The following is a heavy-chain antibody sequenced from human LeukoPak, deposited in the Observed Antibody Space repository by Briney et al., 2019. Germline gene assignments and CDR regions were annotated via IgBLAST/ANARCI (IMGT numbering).Heavy chain of an antibody. D-gene: IGHD2-15*01. CDR2: IKQDGSEI. CDR3: ARDKVEGPTLFDY. CDR1: GFTFSSYW. J-gene: IGHJ4*02. Sequence: GGSLRLSCAASGFTFSSYWMSWVRQVPGKGLEWVANIKQDGSEIYYVDSVKGRFTISRDNAKNSLFLQMNNLRAEDTAIYYCARDKVEGPTLFDYWGQGTLVTVSS. V-gene: IGHV3-7*01.